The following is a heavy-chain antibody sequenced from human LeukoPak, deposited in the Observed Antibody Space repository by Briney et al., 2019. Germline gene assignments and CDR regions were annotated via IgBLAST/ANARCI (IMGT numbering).Heavy chain of an antibody. V-gene: IGHV1-69*01. D-gene: IGHD6-19*01. CDR1: GGTFSSYA. CDR2: IIPIFGTA. CDR3: ARGDSGWYLFDY. J-gene: IGHJ4*02. Sequence: SVKVSCKASGGTFSSYAISWVRQAPGQGLEWMGGIIPIFGTANYAQKFQGRVTITADESTSTAYMELSSLRSEDTAVYYCARGDSGWYLFDYWGQGTLVTVSS.